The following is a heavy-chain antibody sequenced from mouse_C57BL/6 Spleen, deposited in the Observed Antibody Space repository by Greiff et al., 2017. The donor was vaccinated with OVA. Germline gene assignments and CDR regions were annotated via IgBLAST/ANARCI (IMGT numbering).Heavy chain of an antibody. CDR2: IWSGGST. CDR1: GFSLTSYG. CDR3: AKAYYSNYSYYAMDY. V-gene: IGHV2-2*01. Sequence: VKLQESGPGLVQPSQSLSITCTVSGFSLTSYGVHWVRQSPGKGLEWLGVIWSGGSTDYNAAFISRLSISKDNSKSQVFFKMNSLQADDTAIYYCAKAYYSNYSYYAMDYWGQGTSVTVSS. J-gene: IGHJ4*01. D-gene: IGHD2-5*01.